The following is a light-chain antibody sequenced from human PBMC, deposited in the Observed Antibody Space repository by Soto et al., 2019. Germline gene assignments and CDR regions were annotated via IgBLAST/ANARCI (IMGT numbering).Light chain of an antibody. Sequence: QSALTQPASVSGSPGQSITISCTGTSSDVGGYNYVSWYQQHPGKAPKLMIYEVSNRPSGVSNRFSGSKSANTASLTISGLQAEDEADYFCSSYGSTSTRYVFGTGTNLTVL. J-gene: IGLJ1*01. V-gene: IGLV2-14*01. CDR2: EVS. CDR3: SSYGSTSTRYV. CDR1: SSDVGGYNY.